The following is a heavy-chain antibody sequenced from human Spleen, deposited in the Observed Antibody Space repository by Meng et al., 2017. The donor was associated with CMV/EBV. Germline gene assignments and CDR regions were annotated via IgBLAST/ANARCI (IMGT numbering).Heavy chain of an antibody. D-gene: IGHD5-24*01. CDR1: GFTFSSYA. Sequence: GESLKISCAASGFTFSSYAMHWVRQAPGKGLEWVAVISYDGSNKYYADSVKGRFTISRDNSKNTLYLQMNSLRAEDTAVYYCARALGWLQSSKYYYYGMDVWGQGTTVTVSS. J-gene: IGHJ6*02. CDR3: ARALGWLQSSKYYYYGMDV. CDR2: ISYDGSNK. V-gene: IGHV3-30*04.